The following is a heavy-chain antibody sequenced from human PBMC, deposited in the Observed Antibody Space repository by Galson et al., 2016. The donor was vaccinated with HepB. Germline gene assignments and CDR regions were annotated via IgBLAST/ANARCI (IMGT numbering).Heavy chain of an antibody. D-gene: IGHD1-26*01. CDR3: VQGSTAPAV. CDR1: GFTFSNYG. V-gene: IGHV3-23*01. J-gene: IGHJ6*04. CDR2: ISRSGDST. Sequence: LRLSCAASGFTFSNYGMTWVRQAPGKGLEVVSSISRSGDSTDYADSVKGRFTISRDNSKNTLSLQMNSLAADDTAIYYCVQGSTAPAVWGKGTTVTVSS.